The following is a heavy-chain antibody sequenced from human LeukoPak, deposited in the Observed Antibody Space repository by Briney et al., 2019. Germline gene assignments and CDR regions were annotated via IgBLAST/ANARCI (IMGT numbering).Heavy chain of an antibody. Sequence: SVKVSCKASGGTFSSYAISWVRQAPGQGLEWMGWIIPIFGIANYAQKFQGRVTITADKSTSTAYMELSSLRSEDTAVYYCAREESGSYIDYWGQGTLVTVSS. CDR2: IIPIFGIA. J-gene: IGHJ4*02. D-gene: IGHD1-26*01. V-gene: IGHV1-69*17. CDR3: AREESGSYIDY. CDR1: GGTFSSYA.